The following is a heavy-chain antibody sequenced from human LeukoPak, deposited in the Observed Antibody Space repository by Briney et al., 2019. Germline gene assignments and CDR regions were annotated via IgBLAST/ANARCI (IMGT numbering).Heavy chain of an antibody. Sequence: SESLSLTCTVAAASISRYYWSWIRQPPGKGLEWLGYIYTSGSTNYNPSLKSRVTISVDTSTNQLSLKLSYVTAADTGVYYCARGLEVAATNFDYWGQGTLVTVSS. CDR2: IYTSGST. D-gene: IGHD6-19*01. CDR1: AASISRYY. V-gene: IGHV4-4*09. CDR3: ARGLEVAATNFDY. J-gene: IGHJ4*02.